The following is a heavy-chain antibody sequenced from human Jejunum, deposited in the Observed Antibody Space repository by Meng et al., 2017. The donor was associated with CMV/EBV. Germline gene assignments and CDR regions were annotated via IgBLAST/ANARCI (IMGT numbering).Heavy chain of an antibody. V-gene: IGHV3-21*01. D-gene: IGHD1-26*01. CDR3: ARDLWEGFDY. Sequence: SCAASGFTFRRESMNWERQARGKGLEWVSSITESSSNTDDADSVKGRFTISRDNAKNSLYLQMNSLRAEDTAVYYCARDLWEGFDYWGQGTLVTVSS. CDR2: ITESSSNT. CDR1: GFTFRRES. J-gene: IGHJ4*02.